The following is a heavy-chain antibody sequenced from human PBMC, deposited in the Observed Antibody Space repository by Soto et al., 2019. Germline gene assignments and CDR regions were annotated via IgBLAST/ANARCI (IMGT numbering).Heavy chain of an antibody. CDR3: ARDGRAIVVVPAAIHYYGMDV. Sequence: GASVKVSCKASGGTFSSYSISWVLQAPGEGLEWMGGIIPIFGTANYAQKFQGRVTITADESTSTAYMELSSLRSEDTAVYYCARDGRAIVVVPAAIHYYGMDVWGQGTTVTVSS. CDR1: GGTFSSYS. CDR2: IIPIFGTA. J-gene: IGHJ6*02. D-gene: IGHD2-2*01. V-gene: IGHV1-69*13.